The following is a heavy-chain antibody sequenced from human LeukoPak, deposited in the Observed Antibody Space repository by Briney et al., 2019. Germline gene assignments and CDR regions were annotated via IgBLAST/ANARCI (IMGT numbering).Heavy chain of an antibody. D-gene: IGHD5-18*01. Sequence: PSETLSLTCTVSGGSISSYYWSWIRQPPGKGLEWIGYIYYSGSTNYNLSLKSRVTISVDTSKNQFSLKLSSVTAADTAVYYCARLIMGYSSPYFDLWGRGTLVTVSS. CDR2: IYYSGST. CDR1: GGSISSYY. CDR3: ARLIMGYSSPYFDL. V-gene: IGHV4-59*08. J-gene: IGHJ2*01.